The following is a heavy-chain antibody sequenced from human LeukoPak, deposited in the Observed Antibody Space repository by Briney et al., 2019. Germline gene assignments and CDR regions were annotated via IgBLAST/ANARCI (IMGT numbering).Heavy chain of an antibody. D-gene: IGHD5-24*01. CDR2: ISGSGGST. J-gene: IGHJ4*02. V-gene: IGHV3-23*01. CDR3: ASLRWLQLSPDY. CDR1: GFTFSSYA. Sequence: PGGSLRLSCAASGFTFSSYAMSWVRQAPGKGLEWVSAISGSGGSTYYADSVKGRFTISRDNSKNTLYLQMNSLRAEDTAVYYCASLRWLQLSPDYWGQGTLVTVSS.